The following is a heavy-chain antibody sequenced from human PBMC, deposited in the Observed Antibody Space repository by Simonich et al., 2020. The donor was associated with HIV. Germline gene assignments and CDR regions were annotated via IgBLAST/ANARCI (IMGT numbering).Heavy chain of an antibody. Sequence: HVQLQQWGAGLLKPSETLSLTCAVYGETFSAYYWSWIRQSPGKGLEWIGEINHSGSTNDNPSLKSRVTISVDTSKNQFSLKLNSGTAADTAVYYCARGVETGGTFDYWGQGTLVTVSS. D-gene: IGHD7-27*01. CDR3: ARGVETGGTFDY. V-gene: IGHV4-34*01. J-gene: IGHJ4*02. CDR2: INHSGST. CDR1: GETFSAYY.